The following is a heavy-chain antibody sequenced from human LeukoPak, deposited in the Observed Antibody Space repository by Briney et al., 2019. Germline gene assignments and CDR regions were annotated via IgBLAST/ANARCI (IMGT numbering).Heavy chain of an antibody. Sequence: HPGGSLRLSCAASGFTFSSYGMSWIRQAPGKGLEWVSYISSSGSTIYYADSVKGRFTISRDNAKNSLYLQMNSLRAEDTAVYYCARPPGGITMVRGLIYYYYMDVWGKGTTVTLSS. CDR2: ISSSGSTI. CDR1: GFTFSSYG. V-gene: IGHV3-48*04. D-gene: IGHD3-10*01. J-gene: IGHJ6*03. CDR3: ARPPGGITMVRGLIYYYYMDV.